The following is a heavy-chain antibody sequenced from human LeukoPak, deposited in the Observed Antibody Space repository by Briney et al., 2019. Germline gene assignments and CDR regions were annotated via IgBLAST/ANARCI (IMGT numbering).Heavy chain of an antibody. CDR2: IIPIFGTA. Sequence: SVKVSCKPSGGTFSSYAISWVRQAPGQGLEWMGGIIPIFGTANYAQKFQGRVTITADESTSTAYMELSSLRSEDTAVYYCASRYCSSTSCYFIDYFDYWGQGTLVTVSS. J-gene: IGHJ4*02. V-gene: IGHV1-69*01. D-gene: IGHD2-2*01. CDR3: ASRYCSSTSCYFIDYFDY. CDR1: GGTFSSYA.